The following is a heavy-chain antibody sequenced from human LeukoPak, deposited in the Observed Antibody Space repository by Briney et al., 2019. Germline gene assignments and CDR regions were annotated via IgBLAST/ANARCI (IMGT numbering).Heavy chain of an antibody. CDR1: GYSISSGYY. J-gene: IGHJ6*03. Sequence: KPSETLSLTCAVSGYSISSGYYWGWIRQPAGKGLEWIGRIYMSGSTKYNPSLKSRVTISVDTSKNQFSLKLSSVTAADTAVYYCASQSSSITSYYYYYMDVWGKGTTVTVSS. CDR3: ASQSSSITSYYYYYMDV. D-gene: IGHD6-6*01. V-gene: IGHV4-38-2*01. CDR2: IYMSGST.